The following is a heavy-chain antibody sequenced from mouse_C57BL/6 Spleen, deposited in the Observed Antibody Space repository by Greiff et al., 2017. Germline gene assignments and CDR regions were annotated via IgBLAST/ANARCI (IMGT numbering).Heavy chain of an antibody. CDR3: ARPLYYGSSSYAMDY. J-gene: IGHJ4*01. V-gene: IGHV5-6*01. CDR1: GFTFSSYG. CDR2: ISSGGSYT. Sequence: EVMLVESGGDLVKPGGSLKLSCAASGFTFSSYGMSWVRQTPDKRLEWVATISSGGSYTYYPDSVKGRFTISRDNAKNTRYLQMSSLKSEDTAMYYCARPLYYGSSSYAMDYWGQGTSVTVSS. D-gene: IGHD1-1*01.